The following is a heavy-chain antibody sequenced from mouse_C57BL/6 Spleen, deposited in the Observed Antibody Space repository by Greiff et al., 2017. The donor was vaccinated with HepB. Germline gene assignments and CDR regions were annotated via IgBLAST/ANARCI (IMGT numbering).Heavy chain of an antibody. CDR3: ARSVVDWYFDV. CDR1: GYTFTDYN. D-gene: IGHD1-1*01. CDR2: INPNNGGT. Sequence: EVQLQESGPELVKPGASVKMSCKASGYTFTDYNMHWVKQSHGKSLEWIGYINPNNGGTSYNQKFKGKATLTVNKSSSTAYMELRSLTSEDSAVYYCARSVVDWYFDVWGTGTTVTVSS. J-gene: IGHJ1*03. V-gene: IGHV1-22*01.